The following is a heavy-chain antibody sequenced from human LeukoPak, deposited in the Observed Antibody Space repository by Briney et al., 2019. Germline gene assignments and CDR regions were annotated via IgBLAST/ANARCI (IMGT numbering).Heavy chain of an antibody. CDR1: GVSISSYC. D-gene: IGHD3-22*01. CDR3: AREPGFDGSGYLNSFNP. V-gene: IGHV4-59*01. J-gene: IGHJ5*02. Sequence: NPSETLSNTCTVSGVSISSYCLSWIRQPPGKGLEWIACISYSGSTKYNPSLKSRVTISVDTSKNQLSLKLSSLTAADTAVYYCAREPGFDGSGYLNSFNPWGQGTLVTVSS. CDR2: ISYSGST.